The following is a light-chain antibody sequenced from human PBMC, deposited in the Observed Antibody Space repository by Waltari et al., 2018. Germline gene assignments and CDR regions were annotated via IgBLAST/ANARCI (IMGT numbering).Light chain of an antibody. Sequence: EIVMTQSPATLSLSPGERATLSCRASQSVTNNLAWYQQKPGQAPRLLIYRASTRATRIPARISGSGSGTEFTLTISSLQSEDFAFYYCQQYNNWPLTFGGGTKVEIK. CDR2: RAS. CDR1: QSVTNN. V-gene: IGKV3-15*01. J-gene: IGKJ4*01. CDR3: QQYNNWPLT.